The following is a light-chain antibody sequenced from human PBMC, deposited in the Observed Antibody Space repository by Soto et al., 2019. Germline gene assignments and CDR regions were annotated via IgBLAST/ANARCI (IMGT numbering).Light chain of an antibody. V-gene: IGLV2-14*01. Sequence: QSVLTQPASVSGSAGQSISISCTGTSSDIGRYNFVSWYQQRPGQAPKLLIFDVSHRPSGISDRFSGSKSGYTASLTISGLQAEDEADYYCNSYTSTSPPYVLGTGTKVTVL. CDR2: DVS. CDR3: NSYTSTSPPYV. CDR1: SSDIGRYNF. J-gene: IGLJ1*01.